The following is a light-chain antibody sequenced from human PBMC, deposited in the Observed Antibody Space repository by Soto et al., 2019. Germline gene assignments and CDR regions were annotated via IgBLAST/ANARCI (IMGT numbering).Light chain of an antibody. J-gene: IGLJ1*01. V-gene: IGLV1-40*01. CDR3: QSLDRSLNGLDV. CDR2: GNT. CDR1: SSNIGAGYD. Sequence: QSVLTQPPSVSGAPGQRVTISCTGSSSNIGAGYDVHWYQHLPGTAPKLLIYGNTNRPSGVPDRFSGSKSGTSASLAITGLQAEDEADYYCQSLDRSLNGLDVFGTGTKVTVL.